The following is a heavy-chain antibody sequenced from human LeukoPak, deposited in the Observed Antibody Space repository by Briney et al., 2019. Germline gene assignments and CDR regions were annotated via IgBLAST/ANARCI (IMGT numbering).Heavy chain of an antibody. D-gene: IGHD2/OR15-2a*01. CDR1: GFTFDDYA. V-gene: IGHV3-9*01. Sequence: GGSLRLSCAASGFTFDDYAMHWVRQAPGKGLEWVSGISWNSGSIGYADSVKGRFTISRDNAKNSLYLQMNSLRAEDTALYYCARKPEYPDDAFDIWGQGTMVTVSS. CDR3: ARKPEYPDDAFDI. CDR2: ISWNSGSI. J-gene: IGHJ3*02.